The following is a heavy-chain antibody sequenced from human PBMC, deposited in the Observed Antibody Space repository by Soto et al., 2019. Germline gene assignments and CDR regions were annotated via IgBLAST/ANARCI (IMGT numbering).Heavy chain of an antibody. D-gene: IGHD5-18*01. V-gene: IGHV1-18*01. CDR3: ARDLEEQLWLLRADGLDY. J-gene: IGHJ4*02. Sequence: ASVKVSCEASGYTFTSYGISWVRQAPGQGLEWMGWISAYNGNTNYAQKLQGRVTMTTDTSTSTAYMELRSLRSDDTAVYYCARDLEEQLWLLRADGLDYWGQGTLVTVSS. CDR1: GYTFTSYG. CDR2: ISAYNGNT.